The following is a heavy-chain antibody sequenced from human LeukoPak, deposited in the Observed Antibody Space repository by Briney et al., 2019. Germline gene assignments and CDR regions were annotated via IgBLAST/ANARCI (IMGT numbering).Heavy chain of an antibody. V-gene: IGHV3-7*03. D-gene: IGHD1-26*01. J-gene: IGHJ5*02. CDR3: AKGPYSGFS. Sequence: GGSLRLSCAASRFTFSNYWMTWVRQAPGEGLEWVANINQDGSERYYVDSVKGRFTISRDNSKNTLYLQMNSLRAEDTAVYYCAKGPYSGFSWGQGTLVTVSS. CDR1: RFTFSNYW. CDR2: INQDGSER.